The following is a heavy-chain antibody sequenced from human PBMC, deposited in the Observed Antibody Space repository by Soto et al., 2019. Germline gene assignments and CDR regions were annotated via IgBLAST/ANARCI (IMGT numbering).Heavy chain of an antibody. J-gene: IGHJ4*02. CDR2: IYYSGST. CDR1: GGSISSGGYY. V-gene: IGHV4-31*03. CDR3: ARGVYYDSSGYRNFDY. D-gene: IGHD3-22*01. Sequence: PSETLSLTCTVSGGSISSGGYYWSWIRQHPGKGLEWIGYIYYSGSTYYNPSLKSRVTISVDTSKNQFSLELSSVTAADTAVYYCARGVYYDSSGYRNFDYWGQGTLVTVSS.